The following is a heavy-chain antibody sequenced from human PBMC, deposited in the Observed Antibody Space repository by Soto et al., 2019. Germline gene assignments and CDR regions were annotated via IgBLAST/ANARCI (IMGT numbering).Heavy chain of an antibody. CDR3: ARDRRPLLFFVWFHPLHDAIDF. CDR2: ISYDGSNK. CDR1: GLTFSSYA. Sequence: GGSLRLSCAASGLTFSSYAMHWVRQAPGKGREWVAVISYDGSNKYYADSVKGRFTISRDNSKNTLYLQMNSLRAEDTAVHYCARDRRPLLFFVWFHPLHDAIDFWGQGTMVTVSS. J-gene: IGHJ3*01. V-gene: IGHV3-30-3*01. D-gene: IGHD3-3*01.